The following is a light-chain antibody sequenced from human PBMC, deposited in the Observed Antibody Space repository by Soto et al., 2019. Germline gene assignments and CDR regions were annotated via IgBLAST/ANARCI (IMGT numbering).Light chain of an antibody. V-gene: IGLV2-14*01. CDR2: EVT. CDR1: GSDVGGYNA. CDR3: NSFRVNRLYV. J-gene: IGLJ1*01. Sequence: QSALAQPASVSGSPGQTITISCTGTGSDVGGYNAVSWYQHHPGKAPKLIIYEVTHRPEGISDRFSASKSGNTASLTISGLQAEDEADYYCNSFRVNRLYVFGSGTKLTVL.